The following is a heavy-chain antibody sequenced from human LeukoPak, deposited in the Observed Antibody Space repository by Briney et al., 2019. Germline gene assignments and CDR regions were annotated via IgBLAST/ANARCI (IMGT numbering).Heavy chain of an antibody. J-gene: IGHJ4*02. CDR1: GGTFSSYA. D-gene: IGHD4-17*01. Sequence: ASVKVSCKASGGTFSSYAISWVRQAPGQGPEWMGGIIPIFGTANYAQKFQGRVTITAEKSTSTAYMELSSLRSEDTAVYYCARAPNGDYVSWGQGTLVTVSS. CDR3: ARAPNGDYVS. V-gene: IGHV1-69*06. CDR2: IIPIFGTA.